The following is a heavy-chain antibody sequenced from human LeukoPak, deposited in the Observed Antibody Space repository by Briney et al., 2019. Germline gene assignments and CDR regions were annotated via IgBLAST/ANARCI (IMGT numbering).Heavy chain of an antibody. J-gene: IGHJ4*02. V-gene: IGHV3-11*04. CDR3: ATSQSSVAGIVGD. D-gene: IGHD6-19*01. Sequence: GGSLRLSCAASGFTLSDYFMTWIRQAPGKGLEWVSYISGSGSSKYYADSVKGRFTISRDNAKNSLYLQMNSLSVEDTAVYYCATSQSSVAGIVGDWGQGTLVTVS. CDR2: ISGSGSSK. CDR1: GFTLSDYF.